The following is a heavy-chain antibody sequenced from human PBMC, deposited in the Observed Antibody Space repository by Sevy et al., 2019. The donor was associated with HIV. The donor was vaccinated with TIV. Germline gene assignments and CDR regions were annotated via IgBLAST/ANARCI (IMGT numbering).Heavy chain of an antibody. CDR3: ARDRGEILSSAFDY. V-gene: IGHV3-30*04. CDR1: GFTFSDYR. J-gene: IGHJ4*02. D-gene: IGHD3-16*01. Sequence: GGSLRLSCAASGFTFSDYRMHWVRQAPGKGLEWVAVISYDGRNNKYNADSVKGRFTISRDNSKNTVYLQMNSLRAEDTAIYDCARDRGEILSSAFDYWGQGTLVTVSS. CDR2: ISYDGRNNK.